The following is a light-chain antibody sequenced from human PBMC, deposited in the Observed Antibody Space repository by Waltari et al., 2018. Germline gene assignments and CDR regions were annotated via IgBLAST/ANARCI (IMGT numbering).Light chain of an antibody. CDR1: SRDLGGYNH. V-gene: IGLV2-14*03. CDR2: DVS. Sequence: QSALTQPASVSGSPGPSIPLSCTGPSRDLGGYNHVHRYQQHPGKAPKLMIYDVSNRPSGVSNRFSGSKSGNTASLTISGLQAEDEADYYCSSYTSSSTLDVVFGGGTKLTVL. J-gene: IGLJ2*01. CDR3: SSYTSSSTLDVV.